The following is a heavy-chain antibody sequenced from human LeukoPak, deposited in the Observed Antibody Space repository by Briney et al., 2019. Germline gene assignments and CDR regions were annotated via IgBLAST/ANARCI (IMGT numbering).Heavy chain of an antibody. Sequence: ASVKVSCKASGYTFTSYGISWVRQAPGQGLEWMGWISAYNGNTNYAQKPQGRVTMTTDTSTSTAYMEVRSLRSDDMAVYCCAGDYWYCSSTSCYVSRAVTDWGTYRAFDYWGQGTLVTVSS. CDR3: AGDYWYCSSTSCYVSRAVTDWGTYRAFDY. CDR1: GYTFTSYG. D-gene: IGHD2-2*01. CDR2: ISAYNGNT. V-gene: IGHV1-18*03. J-gene: IGHJ4*02.